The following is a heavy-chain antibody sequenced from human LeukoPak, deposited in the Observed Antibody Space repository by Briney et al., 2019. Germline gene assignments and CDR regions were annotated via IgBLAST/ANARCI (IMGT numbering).Heavy chain of an antibody. V-gene: IGHV1-8*01. CDR2: MSPNSGDP. CDR3: ARGPPNWGYDY. D-gene: IGHD7-27*01. Sequence: ASVTVSCTASGYTFTSYDFNWVRQATGQRPEWMGWMSPNSGDPGYAQKFQDRVTMTRNTSISTAYMELSSLRSDDTAVYYCARGPPNWGYDYWGPGTLVTVSS. CDR1: GYTFTSYD. J-gene: IGHJ4*02.